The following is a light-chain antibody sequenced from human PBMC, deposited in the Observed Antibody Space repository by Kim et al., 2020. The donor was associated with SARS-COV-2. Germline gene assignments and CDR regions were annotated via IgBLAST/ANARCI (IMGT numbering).Light chain of an antibody. CDR3: QAWDSSTAV. CDR2: QDT. V-gene: IGLV3-1*01. J-gene: IGLJ2*01. CDR1: KLGDKY. Sequence: SYELTQPPSVSVSQGQTASITCSADKLGDKYVCWYQQKAGQSPILVIYQDTKRPSGIPERFSGSNSGNAATLTISATQATDEADYYCQAWDSSTAVFGGGTQLTVL.